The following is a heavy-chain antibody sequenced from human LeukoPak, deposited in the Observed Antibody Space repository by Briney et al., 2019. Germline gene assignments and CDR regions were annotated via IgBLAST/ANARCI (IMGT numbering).Heavy chain of an antibody. J-gene: IGHJ4*02. V-gene: IGHV3-48*01. CDR1: GFTFSSYS. CDR3: ARYGPKGSGGFDY. CDR2: ISSTSSTT. Sequence: GGSLRLSCAASGFTFSSYSMNWIRQAPGKGLEWVSYISSTSSTTHYADSVKGRFTISRDNAKNSLYLQMNSLRAEDTAVYYCARYGPKGSGGFDYWGQGTLVTVSS. D-gene: IGHD6-19*01.